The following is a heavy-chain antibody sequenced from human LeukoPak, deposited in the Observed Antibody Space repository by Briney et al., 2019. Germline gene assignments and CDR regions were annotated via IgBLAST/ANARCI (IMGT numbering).Heavy chain of an antibody. Sequence: SVKVSCKASGGTFRTTGISWLRQAPGQGPEWLGGILPMLGRGNYPQRFRGRVTITADESTKTVYMELSGLRSEDTATYYCAIEGGTFNWFDPWGQGTLLTVSA. CDR1: GGTFRTTG. CDR3: AIEGGTFNWFDP. V-gene: IGHV1-69*01. D-gene: IGHD3-16*01. J-gene: IGHJ5*02. CDR2: ILPMLGRG.